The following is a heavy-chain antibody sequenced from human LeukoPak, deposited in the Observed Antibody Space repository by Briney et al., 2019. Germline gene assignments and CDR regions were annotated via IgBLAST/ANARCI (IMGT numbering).Heavy chain of an antibody. CDR3: ARRIALAGTVFDY. V-gene: IGHV4-59*08. CDR1: GGSISSYY. J-gene: IGHJ4*02. Sequence: PSETLSLTCTVSGGSISSYYWSWIRQPPGKGLEWIGYIYYSGTTNYNPSLNSRVTISVATSKSQFSLRLSSVTAADTAVHYCARRIALAGTVFDYWGQGILVTVSS. D-gene: IGHD6-19*01. CDR2: IYYSGTT.